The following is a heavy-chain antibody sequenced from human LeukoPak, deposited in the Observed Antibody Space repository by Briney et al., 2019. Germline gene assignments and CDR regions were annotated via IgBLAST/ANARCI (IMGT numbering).Heavy chain of an antibody. D-gene: IGHD2-15*01. J-gene: IGHJ4*02. CDR1: GDSISGYF. CDR3: ARCILGGSCYYFDY. V-gene: IGHV4-4*08. CDR2: IYDTEHS. Sequence: SETLSLTCTVSGDSISGYFWSWIRLPPGTGLEWIGYIYDTEHSNYNPSLRRRVTISIDTSKNQFSLHLSSVTAADTAVYYCARCILGGSCYYFDYWGLGIQVSVSS.